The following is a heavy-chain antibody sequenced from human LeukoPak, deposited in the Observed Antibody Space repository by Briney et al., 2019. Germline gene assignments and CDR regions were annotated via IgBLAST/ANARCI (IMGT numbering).Heavy chain of an antibody. Sequence: ASVKVSCKASGYTFTSYAMHWVRQAPGQRLEWMGWSNAGNGNTKYSQEIQGRVTITRDTSASTAYMELSSLRSEDMAVYYCARDSSAYCSSTSCQDGLDIWGQGTMVTVSS. D-gene: IGHD2-2*01. CDR2: SNAGNGNT. CDR3: ARDSSAYCSSTSCQDGLDI. V-gene: IGHV1-3*02. CDR1: GYTFTSYA. J-gene: IGHJ3*02.